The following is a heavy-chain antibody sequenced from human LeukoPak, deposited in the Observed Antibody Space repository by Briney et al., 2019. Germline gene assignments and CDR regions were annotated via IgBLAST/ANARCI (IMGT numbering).Heavy chain of an antibody. V-gene: IGHV3-21*01. Sequence: GGSLRLSCAASGFTFSSYSMNWVRQAPGKGLEWVSSISSSSSYIYYADSVKGRFTISRDNAKNSLYLQMNSLRAEDTAVYYCARERWGGGYSTNWFDPWGQGTLVTVSS. CDR2: ISSSSSYI. CDR1: GFTFSSYS. J-gene: IGHJ5*02. D-gene: IGHD3-22*01. CDR3: ARERWGGGYSTNWFDP.